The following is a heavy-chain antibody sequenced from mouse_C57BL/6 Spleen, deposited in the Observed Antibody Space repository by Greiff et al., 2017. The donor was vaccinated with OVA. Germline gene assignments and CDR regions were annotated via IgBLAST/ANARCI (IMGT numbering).Heavy chain of an antibody. CDR3: ARQDPSYYYGSSHWYFDV. V-gene: IGHV5-9*01. J-gene: IGHJ1*03. Sequence: EVHLVESGGGLVKPGGSLKLSCAASGFTFSSYTMSWVRQTPEKRLEWVATISGGGGNTYYPDSVKGRFTISRDNAKNTLYLQMSSLRSEDTALYYCARQDPSYYYGSSHWYFDVWGTGTTVTVSS. CDR1: GFTFSSYT. D-gene: IGHD1-1*01. CDR2: ISGGGGNT.